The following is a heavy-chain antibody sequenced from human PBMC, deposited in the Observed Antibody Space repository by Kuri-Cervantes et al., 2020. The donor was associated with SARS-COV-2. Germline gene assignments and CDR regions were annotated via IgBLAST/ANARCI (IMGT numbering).Heavy chain of an antibody. CDR2: INPNSGGT. CDR3: AREAAMATGDYYYYMDV. V-gene: IGHV1-2*02. J-gene: IGHJ6*03. CDR1: GYTFTGYY. D-gene: IGHD5-18*01. Sequence: ASVKVSCKASGYTFTGYYMHWVRQAPGQGLEWMGWINPNSGGTNYAQKFQGRVTMTRDTSISTAYMELSRLRSDDTAVYYCAREAAMATGDYYYYMDVWGKGTTVTVS.